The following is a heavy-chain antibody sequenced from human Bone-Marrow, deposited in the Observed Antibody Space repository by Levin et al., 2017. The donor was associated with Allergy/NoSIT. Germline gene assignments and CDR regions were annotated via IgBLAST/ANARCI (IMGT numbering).Heavy chain of an antibody. CDR1: GFTFNNYA. CDR3: ARGNPDCSGGTCYRPFDC. CDR2: LSGSGGST. Sequence: PGGSLRLSCAASGFTFNNYAMTWVRQAPGKGLEWVSGLSGSGGSTYYADSVKGRFTISRDNSQNTLYLQMNSLRAEDTAVYYCARGNPDCSGGTCYRPFDCWGQGTLVTVSS. J-gene: IGHJ4*02. V-gene: IGHV3-23*01. D-gene: IGHD2-15*01.